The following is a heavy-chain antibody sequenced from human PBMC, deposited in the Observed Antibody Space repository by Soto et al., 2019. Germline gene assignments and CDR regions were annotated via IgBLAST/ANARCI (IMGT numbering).Heavy chain of an antibody. CDR1: GGSITSGGYY. CDR3: ARSVFP. V-gene: IGHV4-31*03. CDR2: IYYSGCT. J-gene: IGHJ5*02. Sequence: QVQLQESGPGLVKPSQTLSLTCTVSGGSITSGGYYWSWIRQHPGKGLEWIGYIYYSGCTYYNPSLKRRVTLSLDSSKNPFSLMLSSVTAADTAVYYCARSVFPWGQGTLVTVSS.